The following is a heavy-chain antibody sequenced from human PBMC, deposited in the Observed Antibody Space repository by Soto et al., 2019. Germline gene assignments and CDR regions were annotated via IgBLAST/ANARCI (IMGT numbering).Heavy chain of an antibody. V-gene: IGHV4-59*01. J-gene: IGHJ4*02. D-gene: IGHD3-22*01. CDR3: ARDKYYDSTGTFDF. CDR2: IYHRGNT. CDR1: GGSITSYF. Sequence: SETLSLTATVSGGSITSYFWTWIRQPPGKGLEWIGYIYHRGNTNYNPSLKSRVTFSVDTSKNQFSLKLSSVTAADTAVYYCARDKYYDSTGTFDFWGQGTLVTVSS.